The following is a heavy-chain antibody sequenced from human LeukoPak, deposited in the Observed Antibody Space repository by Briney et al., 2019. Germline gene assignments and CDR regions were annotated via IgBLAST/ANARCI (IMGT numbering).Heavy chain of an antibody. CDR1: GFTFYKYA. V-gene: IGHV3-23*01. CDR3: DAADY. J-gene: IGHJ4*02. CDR2: ISPDGGGT. Sequence: GGSLRLFCAASGFTFYKYAMSWGRQAPGKGLEWVSTISPDGGGTYYSDSVKGRFTISRDNSKNTLSLQMNSLRVEDTAVYYCDAADYWGQGTLVIVSS.